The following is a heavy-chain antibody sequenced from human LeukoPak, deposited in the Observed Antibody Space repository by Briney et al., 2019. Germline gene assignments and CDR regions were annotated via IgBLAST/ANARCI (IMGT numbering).Heavy chain of an antibody. CDR2: IKQDGSEK. V-gene: IGHV3-7*03. CDR1: GFTFSSYW. J-gene: IGHJ4*02. D-gene: IGHD2-2*01. CDR3: AKDRYCTSSSCPIDY. Sequence: GGSLRLSCAASGFTFSSYWMSWVRQAPGKGLEWVANIKQDGSEKYYVYSVKGRFTISRDNAKNSLYLQMNSLRVEDTALYYYAKDRYCTSSSCPIDYWGQGTMVTVSS.